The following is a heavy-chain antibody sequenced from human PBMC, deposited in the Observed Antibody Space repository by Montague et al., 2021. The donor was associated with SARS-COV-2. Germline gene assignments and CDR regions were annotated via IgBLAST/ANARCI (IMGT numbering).Heavy chain of an antibody. D-gene: IGHD3-10*01. CDR1: GGSMSDHY. Sequence: SETLSLTCTVSGGSMSDHYWAWIRRPPGKGLEWLAYIYYSGGINSNASLKSRVSMSVDTSKNQFSLKLTSVTAADTAVYYCARAVSVRRAVNWFDPWGQGTLVPVS. CDR3: ARAVSVRRAVNWFDP. V-gene: IGHV4-59*11. CDR2: IYYSGGI. J-gene: IGHJ5*02.